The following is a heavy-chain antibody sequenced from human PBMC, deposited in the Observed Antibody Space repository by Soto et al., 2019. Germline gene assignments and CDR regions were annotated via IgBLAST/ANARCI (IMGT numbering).Heavy chain of an antibody. V-gene: IGHV3-15*01. CDR2: IKSKTDGGTT. CDR1: GFTFSNAW. Sequence: GWSLRLSCAASGFTFSNAWMSWVRQAPGKGLEWVGRIKSKTDGGTTDYAAPVKGRFTISRDDSKNTLYLQMNSLKTEDTAVYYCVWSYGYDYYYGMDVCGQGTTVTVS. J-gene: IGHJ6*02. D-gene: IGHD5-18*01. CDR3: VWSYGYDYYYGMDV.